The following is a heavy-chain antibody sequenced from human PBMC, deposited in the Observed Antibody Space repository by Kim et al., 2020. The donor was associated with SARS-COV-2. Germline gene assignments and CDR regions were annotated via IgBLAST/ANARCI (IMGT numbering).Heavy chain of an antibody. D-gene: IGHD3-22*01. Sequence: SETLSLTCTVSGGSISSYYWSWIRQPPGKGLEWIGYIYYSGSTNYNPSLKSRVTISVDTSKNQFSLKLSSVTAADTAVYYCARVPKKTYYYDSSGYQEAFVYWGQGTLVTVSS. CDR1: GGSISSYY. V-gene: IGHV4-59*13. J-gene: IGHJ4*02. CDR3: ARVPKKTYYYDSSGYQEAFVY. CDR2: IYYSGST.